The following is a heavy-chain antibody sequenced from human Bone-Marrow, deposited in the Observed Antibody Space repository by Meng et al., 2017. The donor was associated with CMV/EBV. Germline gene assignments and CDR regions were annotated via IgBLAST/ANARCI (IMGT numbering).Heavy chain of an antibody. Sequence: ESLKISCAASGFTFSDYYMSWIRQPPGKGLEWIGSIYYSGSTYYNPSLKSRVTISVDTYKNQFSLKLSSVTAADTAVYYCARIVGATRSDWFDPWGQGTLVTVSS. V-gene: IGHV4-38-2*01. CDR3: ARIVGATRSDWFDP. CDR1: GFTFSDYY. D-gene: IGHD1-26*01. J-gene: IGHJ5*02. CDR2: IYYSGST.